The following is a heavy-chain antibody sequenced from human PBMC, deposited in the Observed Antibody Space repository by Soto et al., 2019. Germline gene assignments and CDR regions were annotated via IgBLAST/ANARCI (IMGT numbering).Heavy chain of an antibody. CDR3: ATVLQNFSRLDY. Sequence: QVQLVQSGAEGKKPGATMRVSCTAPGYTFSTYGISWVRQAPGQGLEWMGWISGHNGVTNYTQKFQGRVTMTTDTFTSKVYMELRSLRSDDPAVYHCATVLQNFSRLDYWGQGSLVTVSS. CDR1: GYTFSTYG. V-gene: IGHV1-18*01. J-gene: IGHJ4*02. CDR2: ISGHNGVT. D-gene: IGHD2-2*01.